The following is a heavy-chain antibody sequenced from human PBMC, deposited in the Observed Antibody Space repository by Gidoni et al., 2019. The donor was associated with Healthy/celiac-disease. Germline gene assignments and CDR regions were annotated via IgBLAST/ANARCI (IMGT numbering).Heavy chain of an antibody. CDR1: GFTFSSYA. CDR2: SSSNGGST. Sequence: EVQLVESGGGLVQPGGSLRLSCSASGFTFSSYAMHWVRQAPGKGLEYVSASSSNGGSTYYADSVKGRFTISRDNSKNTLYLQMSSLRAEDTAVYYCVWMCYYMDVWGKGTTVTVSS. J-gene: IGHJ6*03. CDR3: VWMCYYMDV. V-gene: IGHV3-64D*06. D-gene: IGHD2-2*03.